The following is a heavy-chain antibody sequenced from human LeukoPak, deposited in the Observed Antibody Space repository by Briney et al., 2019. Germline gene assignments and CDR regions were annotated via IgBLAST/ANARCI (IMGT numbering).Heavy chain of an antibody. J-gene: IGHJ4*02. CDR1: GFSFTTYW. V-gene: IGHV5-10-1*01. CDR2: VYPSDSYT. CDR3: ARHFYSGYDLIDY. D-gene: IGHD5-12*01. Sequence: GESLRISCQGSGFSFTTYWISWVRQRPGKGLEWMGRVYPSDSYTNYSPSFQGRVTISADKSISTAYLQLTSLRASDTAIYYCARHFYSGYDLIDYWGQGTLVTAS.